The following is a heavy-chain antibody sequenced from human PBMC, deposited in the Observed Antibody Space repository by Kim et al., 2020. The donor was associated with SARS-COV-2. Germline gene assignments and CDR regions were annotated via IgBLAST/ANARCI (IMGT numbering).Heavy chain of an antibody. CDR3: ARDRAYGSGSYFPFDY. D-gene: IGHD3-10*01. V-gene: IGHV1-18*01. J-gene: IGHJ4*02. Sequence: KLQGRVTMTTDTSTSTAYMELRSLRSDDTAVYYCARDRAYGSGSYFPFDYWGQGTLVTVSS.